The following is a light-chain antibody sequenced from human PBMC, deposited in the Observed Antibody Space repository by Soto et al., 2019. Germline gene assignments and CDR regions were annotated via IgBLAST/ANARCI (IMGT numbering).Light chain of an antibody. CDR2: GAS. J-gene: IGKJ1*01. CDR3: QHYGSTPWT. V-gene: IGKV3-20*01. Sequence: EIVLTQSPGTLSLSPGEGGTLSCRASQSVCSRCLAWYQQKPGQAPRLLIFGASSRATGIPDTFSGSGCGTDFTLTISRLEPEDSAVYYCQHYGSTPWTFGQGTKVEI. CDR1: QSVCSRC.